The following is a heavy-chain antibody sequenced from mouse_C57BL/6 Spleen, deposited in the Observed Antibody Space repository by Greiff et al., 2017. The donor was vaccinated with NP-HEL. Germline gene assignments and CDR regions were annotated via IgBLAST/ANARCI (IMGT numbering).Heavy chain of an antibody. J-gene: IGHJ1*03. Sequence: EVQLQQSGAELVRPGASVKLSCTASGFNIKDYYMHWVKQRPEQGLEWIGRIDPEDGETEYAPKFQGKATMTAGTSSNTAYLQLSSLTSEDTAVYYCTYGNHWYFDVWGTGTTVTVSS. CDR1: GFNIKDYY. D-gene: IGHD2-1*01. CDR3: TYGNHWYFDV. V-gene: IGHV14-1*01. CDR2: IDPEDGET.